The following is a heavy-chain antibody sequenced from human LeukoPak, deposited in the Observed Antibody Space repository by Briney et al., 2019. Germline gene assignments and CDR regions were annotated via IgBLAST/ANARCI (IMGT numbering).Heavy chain of an antibody. D-gene: IGHD2-15*01. CDR1: GGSISSGGYY. Sequence: SETLSLTCTVSGGSISSGGYYWSWIRQHPGKGLEWIGYIYYSGSTYYNPSLKSRVTISVDTSKNQFSLKLSSVTAADTAVYYCAVVAANFHYYYMAVWGKGTTVTVSS. CDR3: AVVAANFHYYYMAV. CDR2: IYYSGST. V-gene: IGHV4-31*03. J-gene: IGHJ6*03.